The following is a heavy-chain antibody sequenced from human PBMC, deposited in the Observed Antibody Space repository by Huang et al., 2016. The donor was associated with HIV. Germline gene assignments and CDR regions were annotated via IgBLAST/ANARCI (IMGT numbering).Heavy chain of an antibody. CDR2: KKPGGPS. D-gene: IGHD3-3*01. J-gene: IGHJ6*03. V-gene: IGHV4-34*02. CDR1: GASFTTYF. CDR3: ARLPTPSYYDTWSLSPVEEDFFYFNMDL. Sequence: QVRLEQWGEGVVKPSDTLSLTCAVYGASFTTYFWSWIRQSPVKGLQWIGEKKPGGPSNYNPVFQSLVSMSVDTPKNQFSLSLRDMTAADAAIYYCARLPTPSYYDTWSLSPVEEDFFYFNMDLWGRGTPVIVSS.